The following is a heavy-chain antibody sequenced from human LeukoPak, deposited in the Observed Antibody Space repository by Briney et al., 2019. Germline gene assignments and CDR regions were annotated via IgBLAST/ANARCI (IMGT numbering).Heavy chain of an antibody. CDR1: GFTFSSYA. D-gene: IGHD3-3*01. J-gene: IGHJ4*02. V-gene: IGHV3-30-3*01. Sequence: GGSLRLSCAASGFTFSSYAMHWVRQAPGKGLEWVAVISYDGSNKYYADSVKGRFTISRDNSKNTLYLQMNSLRAEDTAVYYCANPITIFGVVSHWGQGTLVTVSS. CDR2: ISYDGSNK. CDR3: ANPITIFGVVSH.